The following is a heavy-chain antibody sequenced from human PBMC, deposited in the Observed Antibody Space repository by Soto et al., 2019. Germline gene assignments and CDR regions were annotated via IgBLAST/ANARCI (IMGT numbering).Heavy chain of an antibody. V-gene: IGHV3-13*01. CDR3: ASRLEEKIVVVILYYYYGMDV. D-gene: IGHD3-22*01. CDR1: GFTFSSYD. Sequence: EVQLVESGGGLVQPGGSLRLSCAASGFTFSSYDMHWVRQATGKGLEWVSAIGTAGDTYYPGSVKGRFTISRENAKNSLYLQMNSLRAEDTAVYYCASRLEEKIVVVILYYYYGMDVWGQGTTVTVSS. J-gene: IGHJ6*02. CDR2: IGTAGDT.